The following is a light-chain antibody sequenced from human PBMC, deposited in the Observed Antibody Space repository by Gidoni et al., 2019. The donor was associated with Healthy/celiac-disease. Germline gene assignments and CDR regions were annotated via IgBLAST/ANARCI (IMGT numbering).Light chain of an antibody. J-gene: IGKJ4*01. V-gene: IGKV3-11*01. CDR2: DTS. CDR1: QSVSYY. Sequence: DIVLTQSPSTLSWSPGVRATLSCRASQSVSYYLAWYQHKPGQAPRLLIYDTSNRANGSPARFSGRGSGTDFNPTNNGLEAEDFAVYYWQKRRERLTFGGGTKVEIK. CDR3: QKRRERLT.